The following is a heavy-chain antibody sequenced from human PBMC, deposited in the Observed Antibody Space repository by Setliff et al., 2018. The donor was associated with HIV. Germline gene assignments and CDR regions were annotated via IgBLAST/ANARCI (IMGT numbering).Heavy chain of an antibody. CDR1: GYTFTNYY. V-gene: IGHV1-46*01. J-gene: IGHJ3*02. D-gene: IGHD3-22*01. CDR2: INPSGGRT. Sequence: GASVKVSCKASGYTFTNYYIHWVRQAPGQGLEWMGLINPSGGRTSYAQKCQGRLTMTRDTSRSTVYMELSSLRSEDTAVYYCARCYYDSSGPTDAFDIWGQGTVVTVSS. CDR3: ARCYYDSSGPTDAFDI.